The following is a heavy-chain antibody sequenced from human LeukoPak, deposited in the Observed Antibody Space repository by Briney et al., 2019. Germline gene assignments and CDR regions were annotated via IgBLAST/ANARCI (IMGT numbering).Heavy chain of an antibody. V-gene: IGHV3-30*04. D-gene: IGHD6-19*01. Sequence: GRSLRLSCAASGFTFSSYAMHWVRQAPGRGLEWVAVISYDGSNKYYADSVKGRFTISRDNSKNTLYLQMNSLRPEDTAVYYCARDPGYSSGWYYFDYWGQGTLVTVSS. CDR2: ISYDGSNK. CDR1: GFTFSSYA. J-gene: IGHJ4*02. CDR3: ARDPGYSSGWYYFDY.